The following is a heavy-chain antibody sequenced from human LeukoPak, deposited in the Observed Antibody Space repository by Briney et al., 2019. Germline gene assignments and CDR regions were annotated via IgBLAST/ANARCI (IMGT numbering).Heavy chain of an antibody. CDR2: LFQSGNT. CDR3: VSVSSGNYYTFGT. CDR1: DRSMSTRGYY. V-gene: IGHV4-39*01. D-gene: IGHD3-22*01. J-gene: IGHJ4*02. Sequence: SDTLSLTCTLSDRSMSTRGYYWAWARQAPGKGLEWFGRLFQSGNTHFNPSPNNRVTISGHTSKNQYSQKVSPVTPAHTAPCYCVSVSSGNYYTFGTWGERTLVTVSS.